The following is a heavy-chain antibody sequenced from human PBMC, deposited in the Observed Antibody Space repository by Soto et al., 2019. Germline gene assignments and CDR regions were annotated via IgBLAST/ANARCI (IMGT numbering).Heavy chain of an antibody. J-gene: IGHJ4*02. Sequence: GESLKISCKASEDIFTNYWIGWLRQMPVRGLEWMGIIYPGDSDTRYSPSFEGQVTFSVDKSINTAYLHLSTLKASDTAMFYCVRRRGYSSSGAFDYWAQGTMVTVSS. V-gene: IGHV5-51*01. CDR3: VRRRGYSSSGAFDY. CDR1: EDIFTNYW. D-gene: IGHD6-6*01. CDR2: IYPGDSDT.